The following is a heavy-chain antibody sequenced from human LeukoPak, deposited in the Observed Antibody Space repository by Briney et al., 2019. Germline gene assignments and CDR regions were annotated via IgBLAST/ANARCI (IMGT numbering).Heavy chain of an antibody. D-gene: IGHD3-22*01. J-gene: IGHJ4*02. Sequence: GGSLRLSCASSGFSFSDYGMHWVRQAPGKGLEWVALIWFDGSNQYSAGSVKGRFTISRDNSKNTLYLQMDSLRTEDTAMYYCVREGSSGYDSVYFDYWGQGTLVTVSS. CDR1: GFSFSDYG. V-gene: IGHV3-33*01. CDR3: VREGSSGYDSVYFDY. CDR2: IWFDGSNQ.